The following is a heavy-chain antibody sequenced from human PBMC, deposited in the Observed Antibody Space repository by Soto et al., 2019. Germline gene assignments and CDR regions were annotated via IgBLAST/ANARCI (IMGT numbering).Heavy chain of an antibody. V-gene: IGHV4-39*01. D-gene: IGHD2-2*03. CDR2: IYHTGST. J-gene: IGHJ4*02. Sequence: PSETLSLTCTVSGGPISSSSYYWGWVRQPPGKGLEWIGSIYHTGSTYKSPSLKSRVTISADTSKNQFSLNLTSVTAADTAVYYCSMDFDYWGQGTLVTVSS. CDR1: GGPISSSSYY. CDR3: SMDFDY.